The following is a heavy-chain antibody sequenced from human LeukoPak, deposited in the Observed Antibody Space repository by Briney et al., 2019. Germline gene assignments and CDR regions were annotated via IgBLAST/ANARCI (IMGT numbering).Heavy chain of an antibody. CDR1: GGSISSSS. Sequence: PSETLSLTCTVSGGSISSSSYYWGWIRQPPGKGLEWVAVISYDGSNKYYADSVKGRFTISRDNSKNTLYLQMNSLRAEDTAVYYCARPIPVLSGRYFDYWGQGTLVTVSS. CDR2: ISYDGSNK. CDR3: ARPIPVLSGRYFDY. V-gene: IGHV3-30-3*01. D-gene: IGHD3-3*01. J-gene: IGHJ4*02.